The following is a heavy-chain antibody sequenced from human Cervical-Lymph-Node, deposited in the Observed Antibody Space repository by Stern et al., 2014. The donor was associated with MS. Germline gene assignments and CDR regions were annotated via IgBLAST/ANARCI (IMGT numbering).Heavy chain of an antibody. D-gene: IGHD5-12*01. CDR3: VRDRWRSGSFSATYFYHDMDV. J-gene: IGHJ6*02. CDR1: GYTFARYA. Sequence: QVQLVQSGSELKKPGASVKISCKASGYTFARYALNWVRQAPGQGLQWMGWINSNTGNPTYAQGFSGRFVFSLDTAVSTAYLQISSLKAEDTAVYYCVRDRWRSGSFSATYFYHDMDVWGQGTTVTV. V-gene: IGHV7-4-1*01. CDR2: INSNTGNP.